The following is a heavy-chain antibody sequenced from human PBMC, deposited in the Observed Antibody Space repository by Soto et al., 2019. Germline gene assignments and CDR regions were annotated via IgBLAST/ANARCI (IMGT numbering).Heavy chain of an antibody. CDR1: GFTFSSYG. J-gene: IGHJ4*02. CDR3: AKDGEYSSSWYAVDY. D-gene: IGHD6-13*01. Sequence: QVQLVESGGGVVQPGRSLRLSCAASGFTFSSYGMHWVRQAPGKGLEWVAVISYDGSNKYYADSVKGRFTISRDNSKNTLYLQMNSLRAEDTAVYYCAKDGEYSSSWYAVDYWGQGTLVTVSS. V-gene: IGHV3-30*18. CDR2: ISYDGSNK.